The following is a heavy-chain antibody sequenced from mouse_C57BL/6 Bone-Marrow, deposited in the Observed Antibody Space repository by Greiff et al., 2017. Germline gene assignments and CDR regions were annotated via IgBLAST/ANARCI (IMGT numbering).Heavy chain of an antibody. CDR1: GYTFTNYW. D-gene: IGHD2-1*01. CDR3: ARKEGKGYFDY. V-gene: IGHV1-63*01. J-gene: IGHJ2*01. Sequence: QVQLKQSGAELVRPGTSVKMSCKASGYTFTNYWIGWAKQRPGHGLEWIGDIYPGGGYTNYNKKFKGKATLTADKSSSTAYMQFSSLTSEDSAIYYCARKEGKGYFDYWGQGTTLTVSS. CDR2: IYPGGGYT.